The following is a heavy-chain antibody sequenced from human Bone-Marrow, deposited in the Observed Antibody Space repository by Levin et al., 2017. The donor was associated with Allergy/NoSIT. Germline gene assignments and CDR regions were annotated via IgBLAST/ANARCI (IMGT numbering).Heavy chain of an antibody. J-gene: IGHJ4*02. V-gene: IGHV3-74*01. CDR3: ARESRPFED. CDR2: ISSDGSST. Sequence: GESLKISCAASGFTFSSYWMHWVRQTPGKGLVWISRISSDGSSTSYTDSVKGRFTISRDNAKNTLYLQMNSLRAEDTAVYLCARESRPFEDWGQGTLVTVSS. CDR1: GFTFSSYW.